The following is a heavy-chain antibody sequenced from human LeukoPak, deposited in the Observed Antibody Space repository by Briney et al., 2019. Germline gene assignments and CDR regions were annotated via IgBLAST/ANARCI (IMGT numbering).Heavy chain of an antibody. CDR1: GGSFSGYY. CDR2: INHSGST. Sequence: PSETLSLTCAVYGGSFSGYYWSWIRQPPGKGLEWIGEINHSGSTNYSPSLKSRVTISVDTSKNQFSLKLRSVTAADTAVYYCARSMVRGVINWFDPWGQGTLVTVSS. V-gene: IGHV4-34*01. CDR3: ARSMVRGVINWFDP. J-gene: IGHJ5*02. D-gene: IGHD3-10*01.